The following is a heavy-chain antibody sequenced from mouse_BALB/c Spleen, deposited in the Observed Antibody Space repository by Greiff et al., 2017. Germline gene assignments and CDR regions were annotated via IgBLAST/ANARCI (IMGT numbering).Heavy chain of an antibody. CDR1: GFTFSDYY. J-gene: IGHJ2*01. D-gene: IGHD2-12*01. CDR2: ISDGGSYT. V-gene: IGHV5-4*02. CDR3: ARESVTRRYFDY. Sequence: EVQVVESGGGLVKPGGSLKLSCAASGFTFSDYYMYWVRQTPEKRLEWVATISDGGSYTYYPDSVKGRFTISRDNAKNNLYLQMSSLKSEDTAMYYCARESVTRRYFDYWGQGTTLTVSS.